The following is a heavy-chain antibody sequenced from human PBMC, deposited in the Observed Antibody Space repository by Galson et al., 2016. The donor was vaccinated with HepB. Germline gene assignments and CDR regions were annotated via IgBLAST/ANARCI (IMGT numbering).Heavy chain of an antibody. D-gene: IGHD6-13*01. CDR3: ARDRSGTAATEDYKYGMDV. V-gene: IGHV4-59*01. CDR1: GDSINSYY. Sequence: SETLSLTCTVSGDSINSYYWSWIRQSPGKGLEWIGYIYYSGSTSYNPSLKSRVTISVDTSKNQFSLKLRSVTAADTAVYYCARDRSGTAATEDYKYGMDVWGQGTTVTVSS. J-gene: IGHJ6*02. CDR2: IYYSGST.